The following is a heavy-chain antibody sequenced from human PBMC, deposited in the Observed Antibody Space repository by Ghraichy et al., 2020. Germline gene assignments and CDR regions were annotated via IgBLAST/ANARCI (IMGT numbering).Heavy chain of an antibody. J-gene: IGHJ4*02. V-gene: IGHV3-21*01. CDR3: ARRIERRPTYYDFWSGYYSGPVGDFDY. D-gene: IGHD3-3*01. CDR2: ISSSSSYI. CDR1: GFTFSSYS. Sequence: GGSLRLSCAASGFTFSSYSMNWVRQAPGKGLEWVSSISSSSSYIYYADSVKGRFTISRDNAKNSLYLQMNSLRAEDTAVYYCARRIERRPTYYDFWSGYYSGPVGDFDYWGQGTLVTVSS.